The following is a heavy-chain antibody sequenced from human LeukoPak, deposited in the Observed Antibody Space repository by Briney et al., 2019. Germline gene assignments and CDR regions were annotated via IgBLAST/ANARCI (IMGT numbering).Heavy chain of an antibody. D-gene: IGHD3-22*01. Sequence: GESLKISCKGSGYSFTSYWIGWVRQMPGKGLEWMGIIYPGNSDTRYSPSFQGQVTISADKSISTTYLQWSSLKASDTAMYYCARSGYYYDSSGYYQYDYWGQGTLVTVSS. CDR1: GYSFTSYW. V-gene: IGHV5-51*01. J-gene: IGHJ4*02. CDR2: IYPGNSDT. CDR3: ARSGYYYDSSGYYQYDY.